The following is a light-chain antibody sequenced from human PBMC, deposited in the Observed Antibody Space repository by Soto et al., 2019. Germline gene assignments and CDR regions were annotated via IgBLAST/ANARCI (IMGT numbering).Light chain of an antibody. V-gene: IGKV3-20*01. CDR1: QSVSSRY. J-gene: IGKJ2*01. CDR3: QQYITSPPRYT. CDR2: GAS. Sequence: ETVLTQSPGTLSLSPGERATLSCRASQSVSSRYLAWYQQKPGQAPRLLIYGASSRATGIPDRFSGSGSGTEFTLTISRLEPEDFAVYYCQQYITSPPRYTFGQGPKLEIK.